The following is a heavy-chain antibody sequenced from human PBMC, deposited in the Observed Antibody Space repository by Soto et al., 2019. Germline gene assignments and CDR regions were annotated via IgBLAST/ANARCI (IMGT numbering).Heavy chain of an antibody. CDR1: GFTLTNAW. V-gene: IGHV3-15*07. CDR2: IRSKSDGGTI. J-gene: IGHJ4*02. Sequence: EVQLVESGGGLVKPGGSLRLSCAVSGFTLTNAWMNWVRQAPGKGLEWVGRIRSKSDGGTIDYAAPVKGRFTISRDDSKNPLRLQMNSLKTEDTAVYYCSTDPHERGYWGQGTLVTVSS. CDR3: STDPHERGY.